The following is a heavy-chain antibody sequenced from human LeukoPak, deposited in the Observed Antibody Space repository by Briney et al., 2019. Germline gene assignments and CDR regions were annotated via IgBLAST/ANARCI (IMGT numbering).Heavy chain of an antibody. D-gene: IGHD3-3*01. CDR3: ARGLEWLLYGNYFDY. V-gene: IGHV3-7*01. J-gene: IGHJ4*02. Sequence: GESLRLSCAASGFTFSRFRMSWVRQPPGKGLEWVANINQDGSEIYYVDSVKGRFTVSTDNAKNSLYLQMNSLRAEDTAVYYCARGLEWLLYGNYFDYWGQGTLVTVSS. CDR1: GFTFSRFR. CDR2: INQDGSEI.